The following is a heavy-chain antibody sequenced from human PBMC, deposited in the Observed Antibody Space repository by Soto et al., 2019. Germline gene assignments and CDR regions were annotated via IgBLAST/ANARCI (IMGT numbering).Heavy chain of an antibody. V-gene: IGHV3-7*05. Sequence: EVQLVESGGGLVQPGGSLRLSCAASGFTFSTYWMSWVRHAPGKGLEWVANIKPDGSETDYVGSVKGRFTISRDNAKHSVFLQMNSLRAEDTAVYYCARNGRWGHGTFVTVSS. J-gene: IGHJ4*01. CDR2: IKPDGSET. CDR3: ARNGR. CDR1: GFTFSTYW. D-gene: IGHD2-8*01.